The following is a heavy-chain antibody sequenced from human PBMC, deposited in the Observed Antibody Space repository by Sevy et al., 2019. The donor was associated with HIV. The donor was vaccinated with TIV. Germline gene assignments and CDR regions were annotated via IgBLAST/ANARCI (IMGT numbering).Heavy chain of an antibody. CDR1: GFTFGDFA. CDR2: IRSKAYGGTT. J-gene: IGHJ4*02. V-gene: IGHV3-49*03. D-gene: IGHD1-26*01. Sequence: GGSLRLSCTASGFTFGDFAMSWFRQAPGEGLEWISFIRSKAYGGTTEYAPSVRGRFIVSRDDSRNIAYLQMNSLRTEDTAVYYCTRDHIGPTFDFHHWGQGTLVTVSS. CDR3: TRDHIGPTFDFHH.